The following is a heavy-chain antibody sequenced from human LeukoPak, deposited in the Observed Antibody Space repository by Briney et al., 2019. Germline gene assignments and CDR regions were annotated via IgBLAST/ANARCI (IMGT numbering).Heavy chain of an antibody. CDR1: GYTFTGYY. V-gene: IGHV1-2*02. CDR3: ARGEGYSYGALSY. J-gene: IGHJ4*02. D-gene: IGHD5-18*01. CDR2: INPNSGGT. Sequence: ASVKVSCKASGYTFTGYYMHWVRQAPGQGLEWMGWINPNSGGTNYAQKFQGRVTMTRDTPISTAYMELSRLRSDDTAVYYCARGEGYSYGALSYWGQGTLVTVSS.